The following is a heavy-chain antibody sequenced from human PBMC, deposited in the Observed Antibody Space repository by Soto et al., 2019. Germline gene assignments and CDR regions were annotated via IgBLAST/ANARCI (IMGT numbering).Heavy chain of an antibody. J-gene: IGHJ4*02. CDR1: GYTFTSYY. V-gene: IGHV1-46*01. D-gene: IGHD2-2*02. CDR2: INPSGGST. Sequence: GASVKVSCKASGYTFTSYYMHWVRQAPGQGLEWMGIINPSGGSTSYAQKFQGRVTMTRDTSTSTVYMELSSLRSEDTAVYYCARDIVVVPAAIPEYFDYWGQGTLVTVSS. CDR3: ARDIVVVPAAIPEYFDY.